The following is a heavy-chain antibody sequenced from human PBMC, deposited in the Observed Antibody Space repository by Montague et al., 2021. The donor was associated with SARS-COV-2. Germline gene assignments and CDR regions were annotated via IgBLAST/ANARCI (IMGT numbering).Heavy chain of an antibody. Sequence: SLRLSCAASGFTFSSFSMNWVRQAPGKRLEWVASISSESTYILYAESVWGRFTVSRDNAQNLLFLQMNSLRAEDTALYYRGRFETSKFYSSGVDVWGQGNTVTVSS. J-gene: IGHJ6*02. CDR3: GRFETSKFYSSGVDV. V-gene: IGHV3-21*01. CDR1: GFTFSSFS. CDR2: ISSESTYI. D-gene: IGHD2-15*01.